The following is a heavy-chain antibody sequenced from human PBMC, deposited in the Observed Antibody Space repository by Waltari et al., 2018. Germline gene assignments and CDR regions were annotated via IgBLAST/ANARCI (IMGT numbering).Heavy chain of an antibody. J-gene: IGHJ4*02. V-gene: IGHV3-74*01. Sequence: EVPLVESGGGLVQPGGSLRLSFAASGFTFSTYWMHWVRQAPGKGLVWVSHIKSDGSTTNYADSVKGRFTISRDNAKSTLHLQMNSLRAEDTAVYYCARGGAGLNYWGQGTLVTVSS. CDR2: IKSDGSTT. D-gene: IGHD1-26*01. CDR3: ARGGAGLNY. CDR1: GFTFSTYW.